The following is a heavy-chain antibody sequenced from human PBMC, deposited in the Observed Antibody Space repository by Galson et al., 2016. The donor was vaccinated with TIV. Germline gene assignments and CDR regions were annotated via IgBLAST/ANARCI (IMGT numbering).Heavy chain of an antibody. V-gene: IGHV3-7*03. CDR1: GFTFRSYW. CDR3: ATFSGARGIFDY. J-gene: IGHJ4*02. CDR2: IKEDGSEK. D-gene: IGHD2-15*01. Sequence: SLRLSCAASGFTFRSYWMSWVRQAPGKGLEWVANIKEDGSEKYYVDSVKGRFTISRDNAKNSLYVQMNSLRDEDTAIYYCATFSGARGIFDYWGQGTLVTVSS.